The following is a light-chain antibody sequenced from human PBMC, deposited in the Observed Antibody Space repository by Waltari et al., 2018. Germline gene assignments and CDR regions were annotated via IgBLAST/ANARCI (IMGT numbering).Light chain of an antibody. CDR3: QQGNSYPLT. J-gene: IGKJ4*01. CDR1: QGISNY. CDR2: YAN. Sequence: DNQMSQSPSSLSASVGDRVTITCRASQGISNYLKWYQQKPGEAPKLLIYYANSLASGVPSRFSGSGSGTEFTLTISSLQPEDFANYYWQQGNSYPLTFGGGTKVEIK. V-gene: IGKV1-17*01.